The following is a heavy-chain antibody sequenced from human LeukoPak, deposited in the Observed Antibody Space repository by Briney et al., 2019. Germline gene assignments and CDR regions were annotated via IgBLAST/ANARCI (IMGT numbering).Heavy chain of an antibody. D-gene: IGHD3-10*01. Sequence: SETLSLTCAVYGGSFSGYYWSWIRQPPGKGLEWIGEINHSGSTNYNPSLKSRVTISVDTSKNQFSLKLSSVTAADTAVYSCASRKRLWFGELSDYYYYYGMDVWGQGTTVTVSS. CDR2: INHSGST. J-gene: IGHJ6*02. V-gene: IGHV4-34*01. CDR3: ASRKRLWFGELSDYYYYYGMDV. CDR1: GGSFSGYY.